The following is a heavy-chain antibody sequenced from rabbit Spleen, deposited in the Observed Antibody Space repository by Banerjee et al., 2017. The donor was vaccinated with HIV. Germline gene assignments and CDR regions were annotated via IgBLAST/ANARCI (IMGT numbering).Heavy chain of an antibody. Sequence: QSLEESGGDLVKPGASLTLTCTASGFSLSNSYWISWVRQAPGKGLEWIAYIYAGSSGSTYSASWAKGRFTISKTSSTTVTLQMTSLTAADTATYFCARESSNAGFYFDLWGPGTLVTVS. J-gene: IGHJ4*01. D-gene: IGHD4-2*01. CDR3: ARESSNAGFYFDL. CDR1: GFSLSNSYW. CDR2: IYAGSSGST. V-gene: IGHV1S40*01.